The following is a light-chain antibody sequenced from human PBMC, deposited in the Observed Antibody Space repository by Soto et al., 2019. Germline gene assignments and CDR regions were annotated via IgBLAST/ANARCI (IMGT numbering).Light chain of an antibody. CDR2: GAS. Sequence: DIQMTQSPSSLSASIGDTVTISCRASQGIGNALGWYQQKPGKPPKVLIYGASNLQSGVPPRFRGSGSGTEFTLTISTLQPDDFETYYCQQYNTYTWTFGQGTKVDIK. V-gene: IGKV1-17*01. CDR3: QQYNTYTWT. J-gene: IGKJ1*01. CDR1: QGIGNA.